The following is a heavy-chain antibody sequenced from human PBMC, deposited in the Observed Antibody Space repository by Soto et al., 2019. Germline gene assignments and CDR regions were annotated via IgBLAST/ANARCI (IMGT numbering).Heavy chain of an antibody. D-gene: IGHD2-2*01. V-gene: IGHV3-7*02. CDR2: IKQDGSEK. CDR1: GFTLSSYW. CDR3: ARHVVAHTSYYYYYMDV. J-gene: IGHJ6*03. Sequence: GGSLRLSCAASGFTLSSYWMSWVRQAPGKGLEWVANIKQDGSEKYYVDSVKGRFTISRDNAKNSLYLQMNSLRAEDTAVYYCARHVVAHTSYYYYYMDVWGKGTTVTVSS.